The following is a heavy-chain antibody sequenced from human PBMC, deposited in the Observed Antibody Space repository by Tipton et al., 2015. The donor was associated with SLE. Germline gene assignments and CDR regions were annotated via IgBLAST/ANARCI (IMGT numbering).Heavy chain of an antibody. D-gene: IGHD3-10*01. CDR3: ARAQGEMDAFDI. Sequence: TLSLTCAVYGGSFSGYYWSWVRQPPGKGLEWIGYVYENDFTNYNPSLKSRVTISLDPSKSQFSLKLSSVTAADTAVYCCARAQGEMDAFDIWGQGTMVTVSS. CDR2: VYENDFT. J-gene: IGHJ3*02. CDR1: GGSFSGYY. V-gene: IGHV4-34*11.